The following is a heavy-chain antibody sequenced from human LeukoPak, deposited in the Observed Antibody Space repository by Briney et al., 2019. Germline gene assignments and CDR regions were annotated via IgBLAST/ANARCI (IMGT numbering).Heavy chain of an antibody. CDR3: AKFFTGEYVRAFDV. Sequence: PGGSLRLSCAASGFTFSSYAMHWVRQAPGKGLEWEAVISYDGSNKYYADSVKGRFTISRDNSKNTLYLQMNSLRAEDTAVYYCAKFFTGEYVRAFDVWGQGTMVTVSS. V-gene: IGHV3-30*18. CDR1: GFTFSSYA. D-gene: IGHD3-10*02. J-gene: IGHJ3*01. CDR2: ISYDGSNK.